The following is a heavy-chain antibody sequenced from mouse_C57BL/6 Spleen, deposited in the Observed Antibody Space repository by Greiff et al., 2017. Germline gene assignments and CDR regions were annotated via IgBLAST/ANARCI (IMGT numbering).Heavy chain of an antibody. D-gene: IGHD5-5*01. CDR2: IYPGDGDT. CDR1: GYAFSSYW. Sequence: QVQLQQSGPELVKPGASVKISCKASGYAFSSYWMNWVKQRPGKGLEWIGRIYPGDGDTNYNGKFKGKATLTADTSSSTAYMQLSSLTSEDSAVYVCALLPTSYAMDYWGQGTSVTVSS. J-gene: IGHJ4*01. V-gene: IGHV1-82*01. CDR3: ALLPTSYAMDY.